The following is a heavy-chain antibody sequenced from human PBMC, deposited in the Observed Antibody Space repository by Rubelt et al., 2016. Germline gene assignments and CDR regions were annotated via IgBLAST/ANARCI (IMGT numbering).Heavy chain of an antibody. CDR2: INSDGSST. J-gene: IGHJ3*02. D-gene: IGHD3-22*01. CDR1: GFTFSSYW. CDR3: ARGFGSYYYDSSGYSNDAFDI. V-gene: IGHV3-74*01. Sequence: EVQLVESGGGLVQPGGSLRLSCAASGFTFSSYWMHWVRQAPGKGLVWVSRINSDGSSTSYADSVKGRFTISRDNAKNTLYLQMNSLRAEDTAVYYCARGFGSYYYDSSGYSNDAFDIWGQGTMVTVSS.